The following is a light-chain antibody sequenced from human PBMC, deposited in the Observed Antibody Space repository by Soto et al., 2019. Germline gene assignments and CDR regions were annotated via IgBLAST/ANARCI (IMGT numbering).Light chain of an antibody. CDR1: QSISSN. J-gene: IGKJ4*01. Sequence: EIVMTHSPATLSVSPGERATLSCRASQSISSNLAWYQQKPGQAPRLLMFRTSSRATGFPARFSGSGSGTQFNRTISSLQSEGFGAYYCQQYNNWPRATFGVGTQVDSK. CDR2: RTS. V-gene: IGKV3-15*01. CDR3: QQYNNWPRAT.